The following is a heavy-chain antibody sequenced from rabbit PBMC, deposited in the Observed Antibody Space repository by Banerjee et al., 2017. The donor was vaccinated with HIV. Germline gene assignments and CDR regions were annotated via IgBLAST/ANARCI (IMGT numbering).Heavy chain of an antibody. CDR1: GLDFSSSYY. J-gene: IGHJ4*01. Sequence: QEQLVESGGGLVQPEGSLTLTCKASGLDFSSSYYMCWVRQAPGKRPEWIACIYTGSSGSTYYASWAKGRFTISKTSSTTVTLQMTSLTVADTATYFCARSAGYVSDGDGYFNLWGPGTLVTVS. D-gene: IGHD2-1*01. V-gene: IGHV1S45*01. CDR2: IYTGSSGST. CDR3: ARSAGYVSDGDGYFNL.